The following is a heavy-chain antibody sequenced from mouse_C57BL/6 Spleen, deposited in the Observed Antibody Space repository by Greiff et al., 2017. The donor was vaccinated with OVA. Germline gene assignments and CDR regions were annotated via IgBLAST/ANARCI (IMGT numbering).Heavy chain of an antibody. J-gene: IGHJ4*01. CDR1: GYTFTSYW. V-gene: IGHV1-50*01. CDR2: IEPSDSYT. CDR3: ARWAGAMDY. Sequence: QVQLKQPGAELVKPGASVKLSCKASGYTFTSYWMQWVKQRPGQGLEWIGEIEPSDSYTNYNQKFKGKATLTVDTSSSTAYMQLSSLTSEDSAVYYCARWAGAMDYWGQGTSVTVSS.